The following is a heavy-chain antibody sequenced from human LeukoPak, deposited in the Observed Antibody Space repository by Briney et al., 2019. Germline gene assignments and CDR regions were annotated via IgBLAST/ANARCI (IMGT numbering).Heavy chain of an antibody. CDR1: GXTFSSYG. CDR2: INGDGTSA. Sequence: GGSLRLSCEASGXTFSSYGMHWVRQAPGKGLVWVSRINGDGTSATYADSVKGRFTISRDNVKNTLYLQMNSLRAEDTAVYYCARAFAYSSPPYWGQGTLVTVSS. CDR3: ARAFAYSSPPY. V-gene: IGHV3-74*01. D-gene: IGHD6-13*01. J-gene: IGHJ4*02.